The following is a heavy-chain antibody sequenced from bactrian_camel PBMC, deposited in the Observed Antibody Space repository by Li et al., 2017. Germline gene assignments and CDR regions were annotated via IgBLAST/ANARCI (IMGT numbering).Heavy chain of an antibody. D-gene: IGHD3*01. Sequence: QLVESGGGSVQAGGSLRLSCAASGITYSSVCMAWFRVAPGKEREGVATIDSAGSTSYADSVKGRFTISKDNAKNTLYLQMNSLKPEDTAMYYCAAVAEGRTVEGGVSLWTLFESGYWGQGTQVTVS. CDR1: GITYSSVC. CDR2: IDSAGST. V-gene: IGHV3S53*01. J-gene: IGHJ4*01. CDR3: AAVAEGRTVEGGVSLWTLFESGY.